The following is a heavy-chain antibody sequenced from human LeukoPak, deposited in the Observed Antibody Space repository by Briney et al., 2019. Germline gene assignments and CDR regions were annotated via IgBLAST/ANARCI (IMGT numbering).Heavy chain of an antibody. CDR1: GGSVSSGSYY. CDR3: ARDTAMVWYYFDY. D-gene: IGHD5-18*01. V-gene: IGHV4-61*01. Sequence: SETLSLTCTVSGGSVSSGSYYWSWIRQPPGKGLEWIGCIYYSGSTNYNPSLKSRVTISVDTSKNQFSLKLSSVTAADTAVYYCARDTAMVWYYFDYWGQGTLVTVSS. J-gene: IGHJ4*02. CDR2: IYYSGST.